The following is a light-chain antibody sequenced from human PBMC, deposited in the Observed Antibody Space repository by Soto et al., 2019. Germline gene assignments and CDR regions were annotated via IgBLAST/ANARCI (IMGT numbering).Light chain of an antibody. CDR3: SSYTSTMTTV. Sequence: QSVLTQPASVSGSPGQSITISCTGTSSDVGGFNSVSWYQLRPGTAPKLILYDVVDRPSGVSYRFSGSKSGNTASLTISGLQAADEADYFCSSYTSTMTTVFGSGTRSPS. J-gene: IGLJ1*01. CDR2: DVV. CDR1: SSDVGGFNS. V-gene: IGLV2-14*03.